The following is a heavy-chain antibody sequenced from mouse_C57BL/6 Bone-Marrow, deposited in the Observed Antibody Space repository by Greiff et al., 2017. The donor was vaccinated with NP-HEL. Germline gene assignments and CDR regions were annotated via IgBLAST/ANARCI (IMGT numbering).Heavy chain of an antibody. J-gene: IGHJ3*01. Sequence: QVQLQQSGAELARPGASVKLSCKASGYTFTSYGISWVKQRTGQGLEWIGEIYPRSGNTYYNEKFKGKATLTADKSSSTAYMELRSLTSEDFAVYFCARGDYYGSSLFAYWGQGTLVTVSA. CDR1: GYTFTSYG. CDR3: ARGDYYGSSLFAY. V-gene: IGHV1-81*01. D-gene: IGHD1-1*01. CDR2: IYPRSGNT.